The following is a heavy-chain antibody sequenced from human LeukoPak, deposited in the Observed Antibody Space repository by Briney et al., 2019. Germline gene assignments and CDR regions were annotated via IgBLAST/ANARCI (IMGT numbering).Heavy chain of an antibody. D-gene: IGHD5-12*01. CDR2: IYTSGST. J-gene: IGHJ4*02. CDR3: ALISGYDRSLDY. V-gene: IGHV4-61*02. Sequence: PSETLSLTCTVSGGSISSGSYYWNWIRQPAGKGLEWIGRIYTSGSTNYNPSLKSRDTISLDTSKNQFSLKLSSVTAADTAVYYCALISGYDRSLDYWGQGTLVTVSS. CDR1: GGSISSGSYY.